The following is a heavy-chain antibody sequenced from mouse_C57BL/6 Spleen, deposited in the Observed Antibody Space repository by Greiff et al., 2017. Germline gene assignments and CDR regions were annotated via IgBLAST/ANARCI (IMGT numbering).Heavy chain of an antibody. CDR3: ARGRGAYDYDLDYAMDY. CDR2: IDPSDSET. D-gene: IGHD2-4*01. CDR1: GYTFTSYW. Sequence: QVQLQQPGAELVRPGSSVKLSCKASGYTFTSYWMHWVKQRPIQGLEWIGNIDPSDSETHYNQKFKDKATLTVDKSSSTAYMQLSSLTSEDSAVYYCARGRGAYDYDLDYAMDYWGQGTSVTVSS. V-gene: IGHV1-52*01. J-gene: IGHJ4*01.